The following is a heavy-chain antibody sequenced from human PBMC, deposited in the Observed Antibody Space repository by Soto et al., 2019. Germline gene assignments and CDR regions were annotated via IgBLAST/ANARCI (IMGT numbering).Heavy chain of an antibody. Sequence: ASVKVSCKASGYTFTSYGISWVRQAPGQGLEWMGWISAYNGNANYAQKLQGRVTMTTDTSTSTAYMELRSLRSDDTAVYYCARDRGAVAGAGEFDYWGQGTLVTVTS. CDR2: ISAYNGNA. J-gene: IGHJ4*02. D-gene: IGHD6-19*01. CDR1: GYTFTSYG. CDR3: ARDRGAVAGAGEFDY. V-gene: IGHV1-18*01.